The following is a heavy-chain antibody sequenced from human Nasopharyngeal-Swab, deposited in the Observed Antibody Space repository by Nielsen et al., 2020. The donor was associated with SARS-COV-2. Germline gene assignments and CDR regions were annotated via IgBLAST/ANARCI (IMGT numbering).Heavy chain of an antibody. CDR3: AREGPNYDILTGHYYYGMDV. V-gene: IGHV3-30-3*01. CDR1: GFTFSSYA. Sequence: GESLKISCAASGFTFSSYAMHWVRQAPGKGLEWVAVISYDGSNKYYADSVKGRFTISRDNSKNTLYLQMNSLRAEDTAVYYCAREGPNYDILTGHYYYGMDVWGQGTTVTVSS. CDR2: ISYDGSNK. J-gene: IGHJ6*02. D-gene: IGHD3-9*01.